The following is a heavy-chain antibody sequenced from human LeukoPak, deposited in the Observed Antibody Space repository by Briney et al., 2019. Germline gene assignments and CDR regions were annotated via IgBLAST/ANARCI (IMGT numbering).Heavy chain of an antibody. D-gene: IGHD3-10*01. CDR1: GYTFTGYS. CDR2: INPNSGVT. V-gene: IGHV1-2*02. J-gene: IGHJ6*02. CDR3: AREVLSDYGSGSYPPYYYYGMDV. Sequence: ASLKVSCKASGYTFTGYSMHWVRQAPGQGLEWMGWINPNSGVTNYAQKFQGRVTMTRDTSISTAYMELRSLRSDDTAVYYCAREVLSDYGSGSYPPYYYYGMDVWGQGTTVTVSS.